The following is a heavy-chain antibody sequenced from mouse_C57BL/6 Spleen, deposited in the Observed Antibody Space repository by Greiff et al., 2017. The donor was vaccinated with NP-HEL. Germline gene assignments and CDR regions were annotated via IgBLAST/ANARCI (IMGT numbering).Heavy chain of an antibody. CDR3: AREGTTVGYAMDY. V-gene: IGHV5-17*01. Sequence: EVKLVESGGGLVKPGGSLKLSCAASGFTFSDYGMHWVRQAPEKGLEWVAYISSGSSTIYYADTVKGRFTISRDNAKNTLFLQMTSLRSEDTAMYYCAREGTTVGYAMDYWGQGTSVTVSS. CDR2: ISSGSSTI. D-gene: IGHD1-1*01. CDR1: GFTFSDYG. J-gene: IGHJ4*01.